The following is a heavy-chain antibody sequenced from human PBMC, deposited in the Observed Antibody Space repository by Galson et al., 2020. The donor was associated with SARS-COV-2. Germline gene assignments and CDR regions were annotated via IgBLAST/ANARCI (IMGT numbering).Heavy chain of an antibody. CDR3: AGEITMIALDY. J-gene: IGHJ4*02. D-gene: IGHD3-22*01. V-gene: IGHV3-33*01. CDR2: IWYDGSNK. Sequence: GSLRLSCAASGFTFSSYGMHWVRQAPGKGLAWVAVIWYDGSNKYYADSVKGRFTISRDNSKNTLYLQMNSLRAEDTAVYYCAGEITMIALDYWGQGTLVTVSS. CDR1: GFTFSSYG.